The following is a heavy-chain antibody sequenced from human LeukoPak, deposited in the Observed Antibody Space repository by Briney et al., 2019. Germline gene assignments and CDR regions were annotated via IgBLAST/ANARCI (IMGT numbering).Heavy chain of an antibody. CDR1: GFTVSYNY. CDR2: IYSGGTT. Sequence: GGSLRLSCAASGFTVSYNYMSWVRQTPGKGLEWVSVIYSGGTTYYADSVKGRFTISRDNSKNTLYLQMNSLRAEDTAVYYCARVSSMGTSYYYYGMDVWGQGTTVTVSS. D-gene: IGHD2/OR15-2a*01. CDR3: ARVSSMGTSYYYYGMDV. J-gene: IGHJ6*02. V-gene: IGHV3-53*01.